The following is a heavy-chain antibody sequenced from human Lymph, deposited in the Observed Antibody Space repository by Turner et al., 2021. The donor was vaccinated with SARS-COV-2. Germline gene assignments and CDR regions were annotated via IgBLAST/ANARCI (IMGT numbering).Heavy chain of an antibody. V-gene: IGHV3-23*01. CDR1: GFSFSSYA. CDR3: AKGSQGGGLFPYYIDY. D-gene: IGHD3-10*01. CDR2: IGGSGGST. Sequence: EVQLFASGGGLVQPGCSLSVPCAVAGFSFSSYAMSWVRQAPGNGLGWVSAIGGSGGSTYYADSVKSRFTISRDNSKNTMYLQMNNLRAEDTAVYYCAKGSQGGGLFPYYIDYWGQGTLVTVSS. J-gene: IGHJ4*02.